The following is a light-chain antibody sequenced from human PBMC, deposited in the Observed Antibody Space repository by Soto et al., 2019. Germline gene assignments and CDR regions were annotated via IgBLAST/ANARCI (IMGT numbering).Light chain of an antibody. Sequence: EIVLTQSPGTLSLSPGERATLSCRASQSVSSSYLAWYQQKPGQALRLLIYGASSMATGIPDRFSGSGSGTDFTLTISRLEPEDFAVYYCQQYGSSLFTFGPGTKVDIK. CDR3: QQYGSSLFT. V-gene: IGKV3-20*01. CDR2: GAS. J-gene: IGKJ3*01. CDR1: QSVSSSY.